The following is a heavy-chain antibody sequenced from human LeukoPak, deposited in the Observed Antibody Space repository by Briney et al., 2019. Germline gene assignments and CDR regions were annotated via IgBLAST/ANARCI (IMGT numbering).Heavy chain of an antibody. CDR3: GRPSVGEGDI. J-gene: IGHJ3*02. Sequence: PGGSLRLSCAASGFTLRSYEMNWVRQAPGKGLEWVSYISSSGSTIYYAVSVKGLFTISRDNDKNSLYLQMNRMSAEETAVYYCGRPSVGEGDIWGQGKMVPVSS. V-gene: IGHV3-48*03. CDR2: ISSSGSTI. CDR1: GFTLRSYE. D-gene: IGHD3-10*01.